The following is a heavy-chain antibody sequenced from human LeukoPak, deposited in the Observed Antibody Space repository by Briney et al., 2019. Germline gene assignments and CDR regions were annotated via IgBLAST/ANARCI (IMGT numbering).Heavy chain of an antibody. Sequence: PGGSLGLSCAASGFPFDVQTMSWVRQAPGKGLDWVASMREDGTEIYYVDSVKGRFTISRDNPKNSLYLQMNSLRGEDTAVYYCARGGATRGRFENWGQGTLVTVSS. CDR2: MREDGTEI. D-gene: IGHD1-26*01. CDR1: GFPFDVQT. CDR3: ARGGATRGRFEN. V-gene: IGHV3-7*01. J-gene: IGHJ4*02.